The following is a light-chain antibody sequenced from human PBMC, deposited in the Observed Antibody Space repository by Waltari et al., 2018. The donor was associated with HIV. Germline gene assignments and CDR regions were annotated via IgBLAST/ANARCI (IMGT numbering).Light chain of an antibody. CDR1: RGIGND. CDR3: LQAFSYPLT. J-gene: IGKJ1*01. CDR2: AAS. V-gene: IGKV1-6*02. Sequence: AIQMTQSPSSLSASVGDRVTITCRASRGIGNDLGWYQQQPGQAPKLLIFAASSLQTGVPSRFSGSGSGTDFTLTISSPQPEDFATYYCLQAFSYPLTFGQGTKVEIK.